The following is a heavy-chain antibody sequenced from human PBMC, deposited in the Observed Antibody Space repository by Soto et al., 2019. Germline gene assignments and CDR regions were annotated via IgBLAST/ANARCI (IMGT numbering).Heavy chain of an antibody. D-gene: IGHD2-21*02. CDR2: INPSGGST. Sequence: GASVKVSFKASGYTFTSYYMHWVRQAPGQGLEWMGIINPSGGSTSYAQKFQGRVTMTRDTSTSTVYMELSSLRSEDTAVYYCARAHMTHDYYYGMDVWGQETTVTVSS. CDR3: ARAHMTHDYYYGMDV. CDR1: GYTFTSYY. J-gene: IGHJ6*02. V-gene: IGHV1-46*01.